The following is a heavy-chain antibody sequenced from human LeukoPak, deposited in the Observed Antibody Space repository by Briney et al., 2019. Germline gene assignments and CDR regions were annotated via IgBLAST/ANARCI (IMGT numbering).Heavy chain of an antibody. V-gene: IGHV3-74*01. J-gene: IGHJ4*02. CDR1: GFTFSSYW. CDR2: INSDGSST. Sequence: PGGSLRLSCAASGFTFSSYWMHWVRQAPGKVLVWVSRINSDGSSTSYADSVKGRFTISRDNAKNTMYLQMNSLRAEDAAVYYCAKVGRYYDSSGPGYWGQGTLVTVSS. CDR3: AKVGRYYDSSGPGY. D-gene: IGHD3-22*01.